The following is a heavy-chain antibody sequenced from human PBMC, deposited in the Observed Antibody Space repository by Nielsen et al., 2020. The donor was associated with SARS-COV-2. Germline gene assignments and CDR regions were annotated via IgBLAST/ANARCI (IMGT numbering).Heavy chain of an antibody. V-gene: IGHV1-8*02. D-gene: IGHD6-13*01. J-gene: IGHJ5*02. CDR1: GGTFSSYA. CDR3: ARGHSSSWGDP. Sequence: ASVKVSCKASGGTFSSYAISWVRQAPGQGLEWMGWMNPNSGNTGYAQKFQGRVTMTRNTSISTAYMELSSLRSEDTAVYYCARGHSSSWGDPWGQGTLVTVSS. CDR2: MNPNSGNT.